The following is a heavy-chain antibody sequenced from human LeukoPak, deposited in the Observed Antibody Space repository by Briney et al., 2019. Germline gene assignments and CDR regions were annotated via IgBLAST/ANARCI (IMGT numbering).Heavy chain of an antibody. D-gene: IGHD3-10*01. J-gene: IGHJ4*02. CDR3: ARQNYYDSGSLLDY. CDR2: IYPGDSDT. CDR1: GYSFTSYW. V-gene: IGHV5-51*01. Sequence: GESLKISCKGSGYSFTSYWIGWVRQMPGKGLEWMGIIYPGDSDTRYSPSFQGQVTLSADESIGTAYLQWSSLKASDTAIYYCARQNYYDSGSLLDYWGRGTLVTVSS.